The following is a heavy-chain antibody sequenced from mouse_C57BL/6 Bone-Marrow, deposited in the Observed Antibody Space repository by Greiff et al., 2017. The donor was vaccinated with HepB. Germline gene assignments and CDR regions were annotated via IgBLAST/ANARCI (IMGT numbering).Heavy chain of an antibody. Sequence: EVQLQQSGPVLVKPGASVKMSCKASGYTFTDYYMNWVKQSHGKSLEWIGVINPYNGGTSYNQKFKGKATLTVDKSSSTAYMELNSLTSEDSAVYYCAIYYDYAFDYWGQGTTLTVSS. V-gene: IGHV1-19*01. D-gene: IGHD2-4*01. CDR2: INPYNGGT. J-gene: IGHJ2*01. CDR3: AIYYDYAFDY. CDR1: GYTFTDYY.